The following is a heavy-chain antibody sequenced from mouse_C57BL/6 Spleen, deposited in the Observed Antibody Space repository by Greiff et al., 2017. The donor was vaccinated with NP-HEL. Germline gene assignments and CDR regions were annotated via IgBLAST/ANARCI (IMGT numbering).Heavy chain of an antibody. Sequence: EVQLQQSGPELVKPGASVKISCKASGYTFTDYYMNWVKQSHGKSLEWIGDINPNNGGTSYNQKFKGKATLTVDKSSSTAYMELRSLTSEDSAVYYCARGGYSNYVDWYFDVWGTGTTVTVSS. CDR1: GYTFTDYY. V-gene: IGHV1-26*01. CDR3: ARGGYSNYVDWYFDV. D-gene: IGHD2-5*01. J-gene: IGHJ1*03. CDR2: INPNNGGT.